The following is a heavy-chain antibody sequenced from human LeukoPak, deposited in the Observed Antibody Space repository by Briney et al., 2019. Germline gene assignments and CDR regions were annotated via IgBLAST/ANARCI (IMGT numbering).Heavy chain of an antibody. D-gene: IGHD3/OR15-3a*01. CDR1: GYTFTGYY. CDR2: INPNSGGT. V-gene: IGHV1-2*02. CDR3: ASWDGLATPGHNDY. J-gene: IGHJ4*02. Sequence: ASVKVSCKASGYTFTGYYIHWVRQAPGQGLEWMGWINPNSGGTNYAQKFQGRVTMTRDTSISTAYMELSRLRSDDTAVYYCASWDGLATPGHNDYWGQGTLVTVSS.